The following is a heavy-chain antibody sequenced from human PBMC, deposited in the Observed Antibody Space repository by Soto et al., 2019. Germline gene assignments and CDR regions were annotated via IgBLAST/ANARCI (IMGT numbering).Heavy chain of an antibody. CDR2: SNHSGST. J-gene: IGHJ4*02. D-gene: IGHD1-1*01. V-gene: IGHV4-34*01. Sequence: QVQLQQWGAGLLKPSETLSLTCAVYGGSFSGYYWSWIRQPPGKGLVWSGESNHSGSTNYNPSLKSRVTISADTSKDQCALTLSSVTAADTAVYYCARGQRRYHYWGKGTLVTVSS. CDR3: ARGQRRYHY. CDR1: GGSFSGYY.